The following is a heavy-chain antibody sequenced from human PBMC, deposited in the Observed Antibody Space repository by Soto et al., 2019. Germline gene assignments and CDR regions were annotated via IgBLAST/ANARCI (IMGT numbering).Heavy chain of an antibody. D-gene: IGHD6-19*01. Sequence: WMSKINGKGLEWMGIIYPGDSDTRYSPSFQGQVTISADKSISTAYLQWSSLKASDTAMYYCARPREAGKNYYGVDVWGQGTTVTVSS. V-gene: IGHV5-51*01. CDR2: IYPGDSDT. J-gene: IGHJ6*02. CDR3: ARPREAGKNYYGVDV.